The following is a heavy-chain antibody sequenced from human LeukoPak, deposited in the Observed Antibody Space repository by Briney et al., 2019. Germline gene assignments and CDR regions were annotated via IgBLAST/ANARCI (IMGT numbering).Heavy chain of an antibody. D-gene: IGHD5-18*01. J-gene: IGHJ4*02. CDR2: ISYDGSNK. CDR1: GFTFSSYA. Sequence: GGSLRLSCAASGFTFSSYAMHWVRQAPGKGLEWVAVISYDGSNKYYADSVKGRFTISRDNSKNTLYLQMNSLRAEDTAVYFCAKALTWIQAFEYWGQGTLVTVSS. V-gene: IGHV3-30-3*01. CDR3: AKALTWIQAFEY.